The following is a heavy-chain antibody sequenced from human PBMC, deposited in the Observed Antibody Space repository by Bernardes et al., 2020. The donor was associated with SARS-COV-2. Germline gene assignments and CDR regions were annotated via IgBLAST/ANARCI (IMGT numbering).Heavy chain of an antibody. J-gene: IGHJ4*02. CDR3: ARPEIYSGYEN. CDR1: GYSFTSHW. CDR2: IYPGDSDT. D-gene: IGHD5-12*01. V-gene: IGHV5-51*01. Sequence: GESLKLSCECSGYSFTSHWIAWVRQMPGKGLEWMGTIYPGDSDTRYSPSFEGQVTISADKSISTAYLQWSSLKASDTAIYYCARPEIYSGYENWGQGTLVTVSS.